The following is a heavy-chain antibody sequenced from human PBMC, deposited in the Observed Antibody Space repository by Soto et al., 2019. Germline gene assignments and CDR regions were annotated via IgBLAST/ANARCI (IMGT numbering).Heavy chain of an antibody. CDR3: AREGGSGSYYTDYYYYGMDV. CDR1: GCSISSYY. J-gene: IGHJ6*02. V-gene: IGHV4-4*07. D-gene: IGHD3-10*01. Sequence: TLSLTCTVSGCSISSYYWSWIRQPAGKGLEWIGRIYTSGSTNYNPSLKSRVTMSVDTSKNQFSLKLSSVTAADTAVYYCAREGGSGSYYTDYYYYGMDVWGQGTTVTVS. CDR2: IYTSGST.